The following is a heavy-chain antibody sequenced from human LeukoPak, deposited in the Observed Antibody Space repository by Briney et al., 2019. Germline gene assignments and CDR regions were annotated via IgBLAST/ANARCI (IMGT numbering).Heavy chain of an antibody. CDR1: GGSISSSSYY. V-gene: IGHV4-39*01. CDR2: IYYSGST. D-gene: IGHD5-18*01. CDR3: ARSRRTAMGRDY. J-gene: IGHJ4*02. Sequence: PSETLSLTCTVSGGSISSSSYYWGWIRQPPGKGLEWIGSIYYSGSTYYNPSLKSRVTISVDTSKNQFSLKLSSVTAADTAVYYCARSRRTAMGRDYWGKGTLVTVSS.